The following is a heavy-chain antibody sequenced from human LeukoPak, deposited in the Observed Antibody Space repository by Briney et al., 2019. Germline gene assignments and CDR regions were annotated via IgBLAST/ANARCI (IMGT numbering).Heavy chain of an antibody. CDR1: GFTFSNYD. V-gene: IGHV3-23*01. D-gene: IGHD3-16*01. CDR3: AKHWD. CDR2: INSGGKI. Sequence: PGGSLRLSCAASGFTFSNYDLSWVRQAPGKGLEWVSAINSGGKIYYADSVKGRFTISRDNSKNTLYLQMNSLRAEDTAVYYCAKHWDWGQGTLVTASS. J-gene: IGHJ4*02.